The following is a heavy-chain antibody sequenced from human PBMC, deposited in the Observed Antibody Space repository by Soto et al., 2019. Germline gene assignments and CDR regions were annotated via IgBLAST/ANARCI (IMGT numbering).Heavy chain of an antibody. V-gene: IGHV5-51*01. CDR1: GYSFTSYW. CDR3: ASLPYYYGSGSYYPFDY. D-gene: IGHD3-10*01. J-gene: IGHJ4*02. Sequence: GESLKISCKGSGYSFTSYWIGWVRQMPGKGLEWMGIIYPGDSDTRYSPSFQGQVTISADKSISTAYLQWSSLKASDTAMYYCASLPYYYGSGSYYPFDYGGQGTLVTVSS. CDR2: IYPGDSDT.